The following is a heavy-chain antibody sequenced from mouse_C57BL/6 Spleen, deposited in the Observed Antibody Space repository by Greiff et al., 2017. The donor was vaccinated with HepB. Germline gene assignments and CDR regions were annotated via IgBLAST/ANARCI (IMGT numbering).Heavy chain of an antibody. CDR3: ATHRYYYGSSRYAMDY. Sequence: VQLQQSGAELVKPGASVKISCKASGYAFSSYWMNWVQQRPGKGLEWIGQIYPGDGDTNYNGKFKGQATLTGDKSSSTDYMQLSGLTSEDSEVYFSATHRYYYGSSRYAMDYWGQGTSVTVSS. J-gene: IGHJ4*01. D-gene: IGHD1-1*01. CDR2: IYPGDGDT. V-gene: IGHV1-80*01. CDR1: GYAFSSYW.